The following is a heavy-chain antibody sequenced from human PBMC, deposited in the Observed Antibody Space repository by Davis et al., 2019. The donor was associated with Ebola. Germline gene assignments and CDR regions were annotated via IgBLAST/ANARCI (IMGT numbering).Heavy chain of an antibody. D-gene: IGHD3-22*01. CDR2: IGTAGDT. CDR1: GFTFSSYD. V-gene: IGHV3-13*01. J-gene: IGHJ4*02. CDR3: ARGRRYYDSSGYPLYYFDY. Sequence: GESLKISCAASGFTFSSYDMHWVRQATGKGLEWVSAIGTAGDTYYPGSVKGRFTISRENAKNSLYLQMNSLRAGDTAVYYCARGRRYYDSSGYPLYYFDYWGQGTLVTVSS.